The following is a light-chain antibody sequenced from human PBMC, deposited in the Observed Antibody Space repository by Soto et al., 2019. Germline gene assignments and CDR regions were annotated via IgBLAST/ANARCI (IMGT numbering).Light chain of an antibody. CDR1: QSVRSTY. CDR2: GVS. V-gene: IGKV3D-20*01. J-gene: IGKJ4*01. Sequence: EIVMTQSPATLSVSPGERATLSCRASQSVRSTYLAWYQQKPGLAPRLLIFGVSNRATGIPDRFSGSGSGTDFTLTISRLEPEDFAVYYCQQYGAYPLTFGGGTKVDIK. CDR3: QQYGAYPLT.